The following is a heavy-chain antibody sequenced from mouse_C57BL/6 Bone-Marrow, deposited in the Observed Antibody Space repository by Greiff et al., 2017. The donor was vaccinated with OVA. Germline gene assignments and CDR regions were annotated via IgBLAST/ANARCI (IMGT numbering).Heavy chain of an antibody. CDR3: AREGDYGNYDYYAMDY. J-gene: IGHJ4*01. V-gene: IGHV1-7*01. D-gene: IGHD2-1*01. CDR2: INPSSGYT. Sequence: VQLQQSGAELAKPGASVKLSCKASGYTFTSYWMHWVKQRPGQGLEWIGYINPSSGYTKYNQKFKDKATLTAYKSSSTAYMQLSSLTYEDSAVYYCAREGDYGNYDYYAMDYWGQGTSVTVSS. CDR1: GYTFTSYW.